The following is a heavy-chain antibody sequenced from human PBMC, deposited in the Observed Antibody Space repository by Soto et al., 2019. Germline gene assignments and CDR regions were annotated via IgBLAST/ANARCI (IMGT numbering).Heavy chain of an antibody. CDR1: GGSISSYY. V-gene: IGHV4-59*08. Sequence: PSETLSLTCTVSGGSISSYYWSWIRQPPGKGPEWIGYIYYSGSTNYNPSLKSRVTISVDTSKNQFSLKLSLKLSSVTAADTAVYYCARRWGDYFDYWGQGTLVTVSS. J-gene: IGHJ4*02. D-gene: IGHD3-16*01. CDR2: IYYSGST. CDR3: ARRWGDYFDY.